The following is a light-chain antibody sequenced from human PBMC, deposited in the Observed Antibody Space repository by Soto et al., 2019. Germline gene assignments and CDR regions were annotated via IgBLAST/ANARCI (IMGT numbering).Light chain of an antibody. CDR3: QKYNSDPGT. CDR2: AAS. CDR1: QGISNY. J-gene: IGKJ1*01. V-gene: IGKV1-27*01. Sequence: DIQLSQSPSSLSASVGDRATISCRASQGISNYFAWYQQKPGKVPKLLIYAASTLQSGVPSRFSGSRSGTDFTLPLCSLQPEDVETYYCQKYNSDPGTFGQGTKV.